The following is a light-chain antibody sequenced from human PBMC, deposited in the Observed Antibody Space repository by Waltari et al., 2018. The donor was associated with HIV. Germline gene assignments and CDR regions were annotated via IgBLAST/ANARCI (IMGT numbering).Light chain of an antibody. CDR1: SSNIENNY. J-gene: IGLJ3*02. Sequence: QSVLTQPPSVSAAPGQKVTISCSGSSSNIENNYVSWYQQLPGTAPKLLIYDNNKRPSGIPDRCSGSKSGTSATRGITGLQTGDEADYYCGTWDSSLSAWVFGGGTKLTVL. V-gene: IGLV1-51*01. CDR3: GTWDSSLSAWV. CDR2: DNN.